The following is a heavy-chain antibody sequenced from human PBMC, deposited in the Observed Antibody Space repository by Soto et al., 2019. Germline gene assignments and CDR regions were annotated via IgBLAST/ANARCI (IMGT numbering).Heavy chain of an antibody. CDR2: IYHSGST. CDR1: GGSISSGGYS. V-gene: IGHV4-30-2*01. J-gene: IGHJ2*01. CDR3: ATCGPYWYFDL. Sequence: QMQLQEYGSGLVKPSQTVSLTCAVSGGSISSGGYSWSWIRQPPGKGLEWIGYIYHSGSTYYNPSLKSRVTISVDRSKNQFSLKLSSVTAADTAVYYCATCGPYWYFDLWGRGTLVTVSS.